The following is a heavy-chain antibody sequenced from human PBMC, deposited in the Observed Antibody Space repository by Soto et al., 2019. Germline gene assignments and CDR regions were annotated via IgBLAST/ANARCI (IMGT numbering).Heavy chain of an antibody. CDR3: ARGVGSPLPFFEY. CDR2: VYYDGRT. V-gene: IGHV4-59*01. J-gene: IGHJ4*02. CDR1: SGSLSSYY. D-gene: IGHD1-26*01. Sequence: SETLSLTCNVSSGSLSSYYWNWIRQTPGRGLEWIGYVYYDGRTNYNPSLKTRVSLSIDTSKNQFSLRLRSVTAADTAVYYCARGVGSPLPFFEYWGQGALVTVSS.